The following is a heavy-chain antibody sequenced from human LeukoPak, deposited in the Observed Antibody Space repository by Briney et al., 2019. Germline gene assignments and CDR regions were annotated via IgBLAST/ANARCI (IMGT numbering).Heavy chain of an antibody. CDR3: ARDRCSGGSCLDFDY. D-gene: IGHD2-15*01. V-gene: IGHV1-2*02. CDR2: INPNSGGT. J-gene: IGHJ4*02. Sequence: ASVKVSCKASGYTFTGYYMHWVRQAPGQGLEWMGWINPNSGGTNYAQKFQGRVTMTRDTSISTAYMELSRLRSDDTAVYYCARDRCSGGSCLDFDYWGQGTLVTVSS. CDR1: GYTFTGYY.